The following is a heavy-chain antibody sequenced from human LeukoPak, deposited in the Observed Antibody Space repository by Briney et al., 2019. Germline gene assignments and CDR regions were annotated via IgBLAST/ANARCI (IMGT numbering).Heavy chain of an antibody. D-gene: IGHD6-19*01. CDR2: INPGGGGT. Sequence: ASVKVSCKASGYTFTNYYMHWVRQAPGQGREWVGIINPGGGGTKYAPQFQGRVTMTRDTSTSTVYMELSSLRSEDTAMYYCARGGSGRWNWFDPWGQGTLVTVSS. CDR1: GYTFTNYY. V-gene: IGHV1-46*01. J-gene: IGHJ5*02. CDR3: ARGGSGRWNWFDP.